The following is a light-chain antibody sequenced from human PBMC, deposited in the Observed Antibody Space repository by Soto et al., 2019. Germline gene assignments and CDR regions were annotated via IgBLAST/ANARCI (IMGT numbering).Light chain of an antibody. V-gene: IGKV1-27*01. J-gene: IGKJ3*01. CDR3: QQYNSWPFT. CDR2: VGS. Sequence: DIQMTQSPSSLSASVGDRVTITCRASQGISYCVAWYHQKPGKFPRLLIYVGSTLKSGVPSRFSGSGSGTDFTLTISSLQAEDVGTYYCQQYNSWPFTFCPGTKVDIK. CDR1: QGISYC.